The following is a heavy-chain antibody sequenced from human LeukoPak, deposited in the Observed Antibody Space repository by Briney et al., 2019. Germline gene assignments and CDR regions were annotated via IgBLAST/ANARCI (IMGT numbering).Heavy chain of an antibody. CDR2: INSDESNT. V-gene: IGHV3-74*01. CDR3: GRGGNGIDI. J-gene: IGHJ3*02. CDR1: GFTFSHYL. D-gene: IGHD2-8*01. Sequence: HSGGSLRLSCAASGFTFSHYLMHWVRQAPGKGLVWVSRINSDESNTNSYADSVKGRFIISSDNAKNTLYLQMNSLRAEDRAVYFCGRGGNGIDIWGQGTTVIVSS.